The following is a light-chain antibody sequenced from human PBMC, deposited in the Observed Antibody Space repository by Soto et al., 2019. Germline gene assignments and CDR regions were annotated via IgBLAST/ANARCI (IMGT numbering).Light chain of an antibody. CDR2: GAS. CDR1: QSVSSSY. Sequence: ATLSLSPGERATLSCRASQSVSSSYLAWYQQKPGQAPRLLIYGASSRATGIPDRFSGSGSGTDFTLTISRLEPEDFAVYYCQQYGSSPPQTFGQEPEVDIK. V-gene: IGKV3-20*01. CDR3: QQYGSSPPQT. J-gene: IGKJ1*01.